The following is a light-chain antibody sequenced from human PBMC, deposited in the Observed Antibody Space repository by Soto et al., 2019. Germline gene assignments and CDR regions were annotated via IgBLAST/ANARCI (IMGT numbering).Light chain of an antibody. J-gene: IGKJ1*01. V-gene: IGKV4-1*01. CDR3: QQFGNSPWT. CDR2: GTS. Sequence: DIVMTQSPDSLAVSLGERATINCKSSQSVLYSANNRNYFAWYQQKAGQPPRLLISGTSNRATGIPDRFSGSGSGTDFTLTISRLEPEDFAVYFCQQFGNSPWTFGQGTKVDIK. CDR1: QSVLYSANNRNY.